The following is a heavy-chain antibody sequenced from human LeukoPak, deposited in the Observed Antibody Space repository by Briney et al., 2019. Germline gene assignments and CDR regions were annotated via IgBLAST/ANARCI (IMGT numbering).Heavy chain of an antibody. J-gene: IGHJ4*02. CDR1: GFTFSSYA. Sequence: PGGSLRLSCAASGFTFSSYAMHWVRQAPGKGLEWVAVISYDGSNKYYADSVKGRFTISRDNSKNTLYLQMNSLRAEDTAVYYCARDSYDSSGYYSYWGQGTLVTVSS. CDR3: ARDSYDSSGYYSY. CDR2: ISYDGSNK. D-gene: IGHD3-22*01. V-gene: IGHV3-30-3*01.